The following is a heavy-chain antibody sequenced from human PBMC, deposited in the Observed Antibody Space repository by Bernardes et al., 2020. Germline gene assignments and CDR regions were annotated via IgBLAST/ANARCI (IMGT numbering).Heavy chain of an antibody. J-gene: IGHJ5*02. V-gene: IGHV3-7*01. CDR2: IKEDGIEK. CDR3: ARARYYASGTYSPIDP. Sequence: GGSLTLSCVISGFTFSSYWMSWVRQAPGKGLEGVANIKEDGIEKYYVASVKGGFTVSRNNAKNSLYLQLSSLRAEDTAVYYCARARYYASGTYSPIDPWGQGNLVTVSS. CDR1: GFTFSSYW. D-gene: IGHD3-10*01.